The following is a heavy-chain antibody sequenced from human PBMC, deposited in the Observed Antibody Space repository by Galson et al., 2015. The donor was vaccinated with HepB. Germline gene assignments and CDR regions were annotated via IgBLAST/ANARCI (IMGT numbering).Heavy chain of an antibody. V-gene: IGHV3-30-3*01. CDR1: GFTFSSYA. Sequence: SLRLSCAASGFTFSSYAMHWVRQAPGKGLEWVAVISYDGSNKYYADSVKGRFTISRDNSKNTLYLQMNSLRAEDTAVYYCAKESQYSRSFPLEHWGQGTLVTVSS. J-gene: IGHJ4*02. CDR2: ISYDGSNK. CDR3: AKESQYSRSFPLEH. D-gene: IGHD6-13*01.